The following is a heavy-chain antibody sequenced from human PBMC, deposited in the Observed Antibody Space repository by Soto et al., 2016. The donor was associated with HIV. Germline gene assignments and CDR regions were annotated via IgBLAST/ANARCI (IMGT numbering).Heavy chain of an antibody. J-gene: IGHJ6*02. CDR1: GFTFSAYS. CDR2: INWNGGST. CDR3: ARDRGYYYGSGSSKAVYYYGMDV. D-gene: IGHD3-10*01. Sequence: EVQLVESGGGLVQPGGSLRLSCAASGFTFSAYSMSWVRQAPGKGLEWVSGINWNGGSTTYADSVKGRFTISRDNAKNSLYLQMNSLRAEDTALYYCARDRGYYYGSGSSKAVYYYGMDVWGQGTTVTVSS. V-gene: IGHV3-20*04.